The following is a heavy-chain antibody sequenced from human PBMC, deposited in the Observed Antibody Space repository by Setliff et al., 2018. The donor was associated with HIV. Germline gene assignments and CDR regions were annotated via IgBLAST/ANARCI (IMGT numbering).Heavy chain of an antibody. CDR2: IYYSGST. J-gene: IGHJ4*02. Sequence: LSLTCTVSGGSISSYYWSWIRQPPGKGLEWIGYIYYSGSTNYNPSLKSRVTISVDTSKNQFSLKLSSVTAADTAVYYCARRNVWGDIDYWGQGTLVTVSS. CDR3: ARRNVWGDIDY. CDR1: GGSISSYY. V-gene: IGHV4-59*01. D-gene: IGHD3-16*01.